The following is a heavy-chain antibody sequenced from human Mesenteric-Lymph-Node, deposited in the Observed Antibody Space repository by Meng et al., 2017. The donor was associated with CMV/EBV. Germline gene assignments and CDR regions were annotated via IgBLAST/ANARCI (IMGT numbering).Heavy chain of an antibody. CDR3: ARDRSGGYNWFDP. CDR2: VYYSGTT. J-gene: IGHJ5*02. CDR1: GGSISSYY. Sequence: GSLRLSCTVSGGSISSYYWSWIRQPPGKGLEWIGYVYYSGTTNYNPSLRSRVTISADTSKNQFSLELRSVTAADTAVYSCARDRSGGYNWFDPWGPGTLVTVSS. D-gene: IGHD3-10*01. V-gene: IGHV4-59*01.